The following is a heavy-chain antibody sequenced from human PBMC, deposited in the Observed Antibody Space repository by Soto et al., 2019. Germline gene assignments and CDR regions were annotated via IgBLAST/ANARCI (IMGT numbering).Heavy chain of an antibody. J-gene: IGHJ4*02. Sequence: PGESLKISCKGSGYSFTSYWIGWVRQMPGKGLEWVGIIYPADSDTRYSPSFQGQVTISVDKSISTAYLQWSSLKASDSAMYYCARRPEYSSSVYFDYWGQGTLVTVYS. CDR2: IYPADSDT. D-gene: IGHD6-6*01. V-gene: IGHV5-51*01. CDR1: GYSFTSYW. CDR3: ARRPEYSSSVYFDY.